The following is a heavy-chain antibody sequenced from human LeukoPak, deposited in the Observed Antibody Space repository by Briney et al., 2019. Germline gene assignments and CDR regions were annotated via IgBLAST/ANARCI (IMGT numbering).Heavy chain of an antibody. J-gene: IGHJ3*02. CDR2: INPNSGGT. D-gene: IGHD3-22*01. Sequence: GASVKVSCKSSGYTFTGYYMHWVRQAPGQGLEWMGWINPNSGGTNYAQKFQGRVTMTRDTSISTAYTELSRLRSDDTAVYYCARGNTMIGDDAFDIWGQGTMVTVSS. V-gene: IGHV1-2*02. CDR1: GYTFTGYY. CDR3: ARGNTMIGDDAFDI.